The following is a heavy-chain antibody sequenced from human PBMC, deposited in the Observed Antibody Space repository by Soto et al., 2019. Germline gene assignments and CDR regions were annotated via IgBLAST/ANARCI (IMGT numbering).Heavy chain of an antibody. Sequence: ETLCATGAVLGDSLRGQSWNWVRQSPGKGLEWIGEINHSGSTSYNPSLQSRVTISVDTSRNQISLKLTSVTAADTAVYYCARGPRVVWVVPTAQRDVFDIWGQGTMVTVSS. CDR3: ARGPRVVWVVPTAQRDVFDI. J-gene: IGHJ3*02. CDR2: INHSGST. V-gene: IGHV4-34*01. D-gene: IGHD2-2*01. CDR1: GDSLRGQS.